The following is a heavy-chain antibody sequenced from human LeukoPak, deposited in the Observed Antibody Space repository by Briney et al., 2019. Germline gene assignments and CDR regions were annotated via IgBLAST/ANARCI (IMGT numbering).Heavy chain of an antibody. CDR3: ARGPRAGYSSSRFDY. CDR2: IYYSGST. V-gene: IGHV4-59*11. D-gene: IGHD6-13*01. CDR1: GGSISSHY. J-gene: IGHJ4*02. Sequence: SETLSLTCTVSGGSISSHYWSWIRQPPGKGLEWIGYIYYSGSTNYNPSLKSRVTISVDTSKNQFSLKLSSVTAADTAVYYCARGPRAGYSSSRFDYWGQGTLVTVSS.